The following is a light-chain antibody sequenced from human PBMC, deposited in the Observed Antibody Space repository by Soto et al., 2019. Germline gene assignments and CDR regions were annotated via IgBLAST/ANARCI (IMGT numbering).Light chain of an antibody. Sequence: IQLTQSPSSLSASVGDRVTITCRASQGISSHLAWYQQKPGKAPKLLIYTASTLQSGVPSRFSGSGSGTAFTLTISSLQPEDFATYYCQQLNSYPWTFGQGTKVEIK. CDR3: QQLNSYPWT. V-gene: IGKV1-9*01. CDR1: QGISSH. CDR2: TAS. J-gene: IGKJ1*01.